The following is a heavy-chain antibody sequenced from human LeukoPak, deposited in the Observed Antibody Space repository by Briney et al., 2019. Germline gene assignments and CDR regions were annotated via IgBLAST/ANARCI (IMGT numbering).Heavy chain of an antibody. J-gene: IGHJ6*02. CDR2: ISGSGGST. V-gene: IGHV3-23*01. CDR3: AKDLDGDYGHYYYGMDV. CDR1: GFTFSSYA. D-gene: IGHD4-17*01. Sequence: PGGSLRLSCAASGFTFSSYAMSWVRQAPGKGLEWVSAISGSGGSTYYADSVKGRLTTSRDNSKNTLYLQMNSLRAEDTAVYYCAKDLDGDYGHYYYGMDVWGQGTTVTVSS.